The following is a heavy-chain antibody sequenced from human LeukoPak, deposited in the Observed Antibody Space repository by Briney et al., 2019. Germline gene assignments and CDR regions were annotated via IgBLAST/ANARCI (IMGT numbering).Heavy chain of an antibody. CDR2: VSYDGNKK. Sequence: QPGGSLRLSCAASGFTFNNNGMPWVRQAPGKGLEWVAVVSYDGNKKYYADSVKGRFTISRDNSKNTLYVQMNSLRVEDTAVYYCVKSISSSGNWFDSWGQGTLVTVSS. V-gene: IGHV3-30*18. D-gene: IGHD6-6*01. CDR1: GFTFNNNG. J-gene: IGHJ5*01. CDR3: VKSISSSGNWFDS.